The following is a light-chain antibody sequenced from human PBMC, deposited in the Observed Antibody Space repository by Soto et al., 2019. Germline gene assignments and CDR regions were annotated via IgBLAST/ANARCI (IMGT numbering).Light chain of an antibody. CDR3: QQYSSHST. Sequence: DIQMTQSTSTLSASVGDRVTITCRASQSTNSYLAWYQQKPGKAPKLLIYQASSLENGVPSRFSGSGSGTEFSLTISSLQPDDFATYYCQQYSSHSTFGQGTKVDIK. V-gene: IGKV1-5*03. J-gene: IGKJ1*01. CDR2: QAS. CDR1: QSTNSY.